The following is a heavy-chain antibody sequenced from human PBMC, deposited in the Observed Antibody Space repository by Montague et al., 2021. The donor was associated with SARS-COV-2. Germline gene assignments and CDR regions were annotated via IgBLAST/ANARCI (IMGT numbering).Heavy chain of an antibody. J-gene: IGHJ4*02. CDR1: GFSLTTSAVG. CDR2: IYWDDDK. CDR3: ARSRCGGSSAGSEN. V-gene: IGHV2-5*02. D-gene: IGHD2-15*01. Sequence: PALVRPTQTLTLTCTFSGFSLTTSAVGVGWIRQPPGKALEWLAVIYWDDDKRYSPFLTSRPTITKDISKNQVVLIMTNMDPVDTGTYYCARSRCGGSSAGSENWGQGTLVTVSS.